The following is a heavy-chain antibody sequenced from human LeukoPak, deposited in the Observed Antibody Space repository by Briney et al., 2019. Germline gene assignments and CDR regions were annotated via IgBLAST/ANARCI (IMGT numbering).Heavy chain of an antibody. D-gene: IGHD3-3*01. CDR3: ASGDYDFWSGYYCSY. CDR1: GYTFTSYG. CDR2: ISAYNGNT. Sequence: ASVKVSCKASGYTFTSYGISWVRQAPGQGLEWMGWISAYNGNTNYAQKLQGRVTMTTDTSTSTAYTELRSLRSDDTAVYYCASGDYDFWSGYYCSYWGQGTLVTVSS. J-gene: IGHJ4*02. V-gene: IGHV1-18*01.